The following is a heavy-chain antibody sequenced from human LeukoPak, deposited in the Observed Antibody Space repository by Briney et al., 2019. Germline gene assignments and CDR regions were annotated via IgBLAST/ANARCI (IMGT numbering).Heavy chain of an antibody. CDR3: TIGFDY. CDR2: IWYDGSNK. Sequence: GGSLRLSCAESGFTFRSYDMHWVRQAPGKGLEWVAVIWYDGSNKYYADSVKGRFTISRDNSKNTLYLQMNSLRAEDTAVYYCTIGFDYWGQGTLVTVSS. J-gene: IGHJ4*02. V-gene: IGHV3-33*01. CDR1: GFTFRSYD.